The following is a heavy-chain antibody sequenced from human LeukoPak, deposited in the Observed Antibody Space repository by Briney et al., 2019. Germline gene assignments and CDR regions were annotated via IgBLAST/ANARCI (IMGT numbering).Heavy chain of an antibody. CDR1: GFTFSSYS. J-gene: IGHJ3*02. Sequence: GGSLRLSCAASGFTFSSYSMNWVRQAPGKGLEWVSSISSSSSYIYYADSVKGRFTISRDNAKNSLYLQMNSLRAEDTAVYYCARAEDYYDSSGYYLSGAFDIWGQGTMVTVSS. V-gene: IGHV3-21*01. CDR3: ARAEDYYDSSGYYLSGAFDI. CDR2: ISSSSSYI. D-gene: IGHD3-22*01.